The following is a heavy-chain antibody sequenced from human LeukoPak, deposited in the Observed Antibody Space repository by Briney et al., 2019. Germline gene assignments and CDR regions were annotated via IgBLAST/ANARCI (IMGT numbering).Heavy chain of an antibody. CDR1: GFTFSSYA. J-gene: IGHJ3*02. CDR2: ISSDGSNK. V-gene: IGHV3-30*04. CDR3: ARVISSGWSHAFDI. D-gene: IGHD6-19*01. Sequence: GGSLRLSCAASGFTFSSYAMPWVRQAPGKGLEWVAVISSDGSNKYYADSVKGRSTVSRDNSKNTLYLQMNSLRAEDTAVYYCARVISSGWSHAFDIWGQGTTVTVSS.